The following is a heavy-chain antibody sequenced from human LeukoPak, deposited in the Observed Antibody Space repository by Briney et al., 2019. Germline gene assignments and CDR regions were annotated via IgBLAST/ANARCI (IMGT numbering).Heavy chain of an antibody. J-gene: IGHJ4*02. V-gene: IGHV3-23*01. CDR2: ISNSGGTA. CDR1: GFTISTDA. CDR3: AKIGSSANFDY. Sequence: PGGSLRLSCAASGFTISTDAMGWVRQAPGKGLDWVSSISNSGGTAYSADSVKGRFTISRDNSKNTLYLQMNSLTAGDTAVYYCAKIGSSANFDYWGQGTLVTVSS. D-gene: IGHD2-15*01.